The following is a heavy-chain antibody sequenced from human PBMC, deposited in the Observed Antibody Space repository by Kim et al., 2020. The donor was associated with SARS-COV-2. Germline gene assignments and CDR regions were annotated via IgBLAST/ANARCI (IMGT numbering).Heavy chain of an antibody. Sequence: PTYAQGFTGRFVFSLDTSVSTAYLQIRSLKTEDTAVYYCARDSTAVPFDYWGQGTLVTVSS. CDR3: ARDSTAVPFDY. J-gene: IGHJ4*02. V-gene: IGHV7-4-1*02. CDR2: P. D-gene: IGHD2-2*01.